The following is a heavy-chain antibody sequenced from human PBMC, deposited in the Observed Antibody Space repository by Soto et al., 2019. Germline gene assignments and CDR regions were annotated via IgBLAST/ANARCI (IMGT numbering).Heavy chain of an antibody. J-gene: IGHJ4*02. CDR1: GFTFSRYW. D-gene: IGHD1-26*01. CDR2: IKQDGSEK. V-gene: IGHV3-7*03. Sequence: EVHLVESGGGLVQPGGSLRLSCAASGFTFSRYWMSWVRQAPGKGLGWVANIKQDGSEKHYVDSVKGRFTISRDNAKNSLYLQMNSLRAEDTAVYYCARYTGGSDRGVDYWGQGTLVTVSS. CDR3: ARYTGGSDRGVDY.